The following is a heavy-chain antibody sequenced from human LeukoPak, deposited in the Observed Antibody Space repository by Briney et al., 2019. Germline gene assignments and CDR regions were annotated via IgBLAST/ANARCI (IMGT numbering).Heavy chain of an antibody. Sequence: SETLSLTCAVSGGPFSAYYWRWIRQPPGKGLEWIGKINPSVTTNYNPSLKSRVTISVDTSKNQFSLKLSSVTAADTAVYYCARDGYSGIDYWGQGTLVTVSS. J-gene: IGHJ4*02. CDR1: GGPFSAYY. CDR2: INPSVTT. CDR3: ARDGYSGIDY. D-gene: IGHD5-24*01. V-gene: IGHV4-34*01.